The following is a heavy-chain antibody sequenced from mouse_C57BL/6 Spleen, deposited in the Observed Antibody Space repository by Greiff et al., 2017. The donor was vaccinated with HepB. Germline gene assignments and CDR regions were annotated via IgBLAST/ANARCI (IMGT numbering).Heavy chain of an antibody. CDR3: ANYSYYAMDY. Sequence: VQLQQSGPELVKPGASVKISCKASGYSFTSYYIHWVKQRPGQGLEWIGWIYPGSGNTKYNEKFKGKATLTADTSSSTAYMQLSSLTSEDSAVYYCANYSYYAMDYWGQGTSVTVSS. V-gene: IGHV1-66*01. CDR2: IYPGSGNT. CDR1: GYSFTSYY. D-gene: IGHD2-12*01. J-gene: IGHJ4*01.